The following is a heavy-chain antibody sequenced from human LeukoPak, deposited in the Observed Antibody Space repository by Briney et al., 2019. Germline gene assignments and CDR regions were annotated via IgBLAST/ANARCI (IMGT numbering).Heavy chain of an antibody. CDR2: MNPNSGNT. Sequence: ASVKVSCKASGYTFTSYDINWVRQATGQGLEWMGWMNPNSGNTGYAQKFQGRVTMTRNTSISTAYMELSSLRSEDTAVYYCASGGAYYYDSSGYYFGWGQGTLVTVSS. CDR1: GYTFTSYD. J-gene: IGHJ4*02. V-gene: IGHV1-8*01. D-gene: IGHD3-22*01. CDR3: ASGGAYYYDSSGYYFG.